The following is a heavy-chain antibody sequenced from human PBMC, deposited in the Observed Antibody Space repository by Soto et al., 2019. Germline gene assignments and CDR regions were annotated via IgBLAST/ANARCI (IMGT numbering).Heavy chain of an antibody. CDR2: INSDGSST. V-gene: IGHV3-74*01. D-gene: IGHD3-22*01. CDR3: ASHPLTMTYLDY. Sequence: EVQLVESGGGLVQPGGSLRLSCAASGFTFSSYWMHWVRQAPVKGLVWVSRINSDGSSTSYADSVKGRFTISRDNAKNTVYLQMNSLRAEDTAVYYCASHPLTMTYLDYWGQGTLVTVSS. CDR1: GFTFSSYW. J-gene: IGHJ4*02.